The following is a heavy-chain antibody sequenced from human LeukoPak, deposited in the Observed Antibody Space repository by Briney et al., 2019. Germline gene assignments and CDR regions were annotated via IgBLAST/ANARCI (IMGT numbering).Heavy chain of an antibody. Sequence: GGSLRLSCSASGFTFSSYAIHWVRQAPGKGLECVSGISSDGGSTYYADSVKGRFTISRDNSKNTLYLQVSSLRAEDTAVYYCLKLQGYWGQGTLVTVSS. CDR2: ISSDGGST. D-gene: IGHD4-11*01. CDR3: LKLQGY. J-gene: IGHJ4*02. V-gene: IGHV3-64D*06. CDR1: GFTFSSYA.